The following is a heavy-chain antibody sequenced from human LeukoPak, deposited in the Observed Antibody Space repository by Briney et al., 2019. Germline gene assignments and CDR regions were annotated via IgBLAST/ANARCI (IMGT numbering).Heavy chain of an antibody. J-gene: IGHJ6*02. CDR2: INGFTGNT. D-gene: IGHD6-19*01. V-gene: IGHV1-8*02. Sequence: ASVKVSCKASGYTFISYGISWVRQAPGQGLEWMGWINGFTGNTGYAQKFQGRVTMTRNTSISTAYMELSSLRSEDTAVYYCARGGQWLVFYYYYYYGMDVWGQGTTVTVSS. CDR3: ARGGQWLVFYYYYYYGMDV. CDR1: GYTFISYG.